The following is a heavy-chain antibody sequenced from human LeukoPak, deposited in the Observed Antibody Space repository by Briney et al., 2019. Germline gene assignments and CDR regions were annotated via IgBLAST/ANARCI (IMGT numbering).Heavy chain of an antibody. V-gene: IGHV4-61*01. CDR3: ARGPIAAAGTLDY. Sequence: KPSETLSLTCTVSGGSVSSGSYYWSWVRQSPGKGLEWIGWIHYSGGTSYNPSLKSRVTISVDTSKNQLSLKLSSVTAADTAVYYCARGPIAAAGTLDYWGQGTLVTVSS. J-gene: IGHJ4*02. CDR2: IHYSGGT. D-gene: IGHD6-13*01. CDR1: GGSVSSGSYY.